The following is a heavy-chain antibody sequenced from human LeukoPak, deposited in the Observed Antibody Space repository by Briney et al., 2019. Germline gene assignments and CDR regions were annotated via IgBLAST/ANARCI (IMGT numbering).Heavy chain of an antibody. CDR2: TYFRSKWYY. J-gene: IGHJ4*02. D-gene: IGHD3-16*02. CDR1: GDSVSSNSAA. V-gene: IGHV6-1*01. Sequence: SQTLSLTCAISGDSVSSNSAAWNWIRQSPSRGLEWLGRTYFRSKWYYDYGVSVKSRISVNPDTSKNQFSLHLNSVTPEDTAVYYCARDCGPRCLGELSLYRRGLDYWGQGTLVTVSS. CDR3: ARDCGPRCLGELSLYRRGLDY.